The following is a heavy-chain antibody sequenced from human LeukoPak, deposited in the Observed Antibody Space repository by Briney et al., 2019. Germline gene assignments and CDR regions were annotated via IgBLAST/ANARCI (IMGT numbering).Heavy chain of an antibody. D-gene: IGHD3-22*01. V-gene: IGHV3-30*18. CDR1: GFTFSSYG. CDR3: VKDKTYYYDSSGYLEY. J-gene: IGHJ4*02. CDR2: ISYDGSNK. Sequence: AGGSLRLSCAASGFTFSSYGMHWVRQAPGKGLEWVAVISYDGSNKYYADSVKGRFTISRDNSKNTLYLQMNSLRAEDTAVYYCVKDKTYYYDSSGYLEYWGQGTLVTVSS.